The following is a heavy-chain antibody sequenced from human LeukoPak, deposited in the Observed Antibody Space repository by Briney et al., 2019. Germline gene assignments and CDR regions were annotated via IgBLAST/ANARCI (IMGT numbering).Heavy chain of an antibody. D-gene: IGHD2-8*01. CDR3: ARLSGHCTNAVCPNWFDP. Sequence: PSETLSLTCAVSGYSISSGYYWGWIRQPPGKGLEWIGSIYHSGSTFNNPSLKSRVTISVDTSKNQFSLKLNSVTAADTAVYYCARLSGHCTNAVCPNWFDPWGQGTLVTVSS. CDR2: IYHSGST. J-gene: IGHJ5*02. CDR1: GYSISSGYY. V-gene: IGHV4-38-2*01.